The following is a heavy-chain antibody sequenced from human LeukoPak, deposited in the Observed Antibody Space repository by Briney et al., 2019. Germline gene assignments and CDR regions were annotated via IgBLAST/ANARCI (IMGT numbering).Heavy chain of an antibody. Sequence: ASVKVSCKASVYTFTGYYMHWVRQAPGQGLEWMGWINPNSGGTIYTQKFQGRVTMTRDTSISTAYMELSRLRSDDTAVYYCARDPGSGSSFDYWGQGTLVTVSS. CDR1: VYTFTGYY. CDR3: ARDPGSGSSFDY. V-gene: IGHV1-2*02. D-gene: IGHD1-26*01. CDR2: INPNSGGT. J-gene: IGHJ4*02.